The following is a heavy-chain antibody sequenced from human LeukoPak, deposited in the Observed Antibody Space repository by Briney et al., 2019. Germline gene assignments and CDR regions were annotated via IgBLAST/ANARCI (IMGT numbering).Heavy chain of an antibody. D-gene: IGHD3-10*01. Sequence: GRSLRLSYAASGFTFSNVWMTWVRQDPGEWQMWVGRIKSKTDGGTTDYAAPVKGRFTISRDDSKSTLYLQMNSLKTEDTGVYYCATQRASGHDYWGQGTLVTVSS. CDR3: ATQRASGHDY. J-gene: IGHJ4*02. V-gene: IGHV3-15*01. CDR2: IKSKTDGGTT. CDR1: GFTFSNVW.